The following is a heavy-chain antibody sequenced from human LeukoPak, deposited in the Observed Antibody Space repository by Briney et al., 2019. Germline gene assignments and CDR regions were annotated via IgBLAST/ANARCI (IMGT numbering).Heavy chain of an antibody. CDR1: GFTFSSYG. J-gene: IGHJ3*02. CDR3: VRDEAFDI. V-gene: IGHV3-NL1*01. Sequence: PGGSLRLSCAASGFTFSSYGMHWVRQAPGKGLEWVSVIYSGGYTYYADSVKGRFTISRDNSKNTVYLQMNSLRAEDTAIYYCVRDEAFDIWGQGTMVTVSS. CDR2: IYSGGYT.